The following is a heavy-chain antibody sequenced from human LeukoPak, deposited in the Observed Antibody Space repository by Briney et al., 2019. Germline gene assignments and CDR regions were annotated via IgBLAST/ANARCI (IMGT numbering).Heavy chain of an antibody. Sequence: ESGPTLVNPTETLTLTCTVSGFSLSTARMGVSWIRQPPGKALEWLAHIFSNDEKSYSTSLKSRLTISKDTSKSQVVLTMTNMDPVDTATYYCARITGYCRGGSCRYFDYWGQGTLVTVSS. CDR2: IFSNDEK. CDR1: GFSLSTARMG. J-gene: IGHJ4*02. D-gene: IGHD2-15*01. V-gene: IGHV2-26*01. CDR3: ARITGYCRGGSCRYFDY.